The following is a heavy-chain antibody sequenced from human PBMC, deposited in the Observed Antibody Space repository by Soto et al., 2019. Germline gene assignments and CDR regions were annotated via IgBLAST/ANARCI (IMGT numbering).Heavy chain of an antibody. CDR1: GGTFSSYA. D-gene: IGHD2-2*01. J-gene: IGHJ4*02. Sequence: SVKVSCKASGGTFSSYAITWVRQAPGQGLEWMGGIIPIFGTANYAQKFQGRVTITADESTSTAYMELSSLRSEDTAVYYCARVKWDIVVVPAANPPYYLDYWGQGTLVTVSS. CDR3: ARVKWDIVVVPAANPPYYLDY. CDR2: IIPIFGTA. V-gene: IGHV1-69*13.